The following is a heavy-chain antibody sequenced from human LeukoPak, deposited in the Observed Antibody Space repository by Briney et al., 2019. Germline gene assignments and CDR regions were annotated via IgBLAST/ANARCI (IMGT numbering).Heavy chain of an antibody. CDR2: ISGSGGST. CDR3: TKGSRAARPYYFDY. CDR1: GFTFSSYA. D-gene: IGHD6-6*01. V-gene: IGHV3-23*01. Sequence: GGPLRLSCAASGFTFSSYAMSWVRQAPGKGLEWVSAISGSGGSTYYADSVKGRFTISRDNSKNTLYLQMNSLRAEDTAVYYCTKGSRAARPYYFDYWGQGTLVTVSS. J-gene: IGHJ4*02.